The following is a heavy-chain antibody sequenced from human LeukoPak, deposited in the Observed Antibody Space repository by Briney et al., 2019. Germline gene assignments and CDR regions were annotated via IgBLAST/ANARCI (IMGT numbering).Heavy chain of an antibody. CDR1: GFTFSSYS. D-gene: IGHD5-18*01. CDR3: ARDGRGYSYGLY. CDR2: ISSSSSYI. Sequence: GGSLRLSCAASGFTFSSYSMNWVRQAPGKGLEWVSSISSSSSYIYYADSVKGRFTISRDNAKNSLYLQMNSLRAEDTAVCYCARDGRGYSYGLYWGQGTLVTVSS. V-gene: IGHV3-21*01. J-gene: IGHJ4*02.